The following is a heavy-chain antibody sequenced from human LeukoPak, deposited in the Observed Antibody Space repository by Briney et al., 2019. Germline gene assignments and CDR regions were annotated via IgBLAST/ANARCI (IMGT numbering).Heavy chain of an antibody. CDR3: ASPRGSSRDSDFDY. Sequence: GGSLRLSCAASGFTFSDYYMSWIRQAPGKELEWVSYISSSGSTIYYADSVKGRFTISRDNAKNSLYLQMNSLRAEDTAVYYCASPRGSSRDSDFDYWGQGTLVTVSS. D-gene: IGHD6-13*01. V-gene: IGHV3-11*01. J-gene: IGHJ4*02. CDR2: ISSSGSTI. CDR1: GFTFSDYY.